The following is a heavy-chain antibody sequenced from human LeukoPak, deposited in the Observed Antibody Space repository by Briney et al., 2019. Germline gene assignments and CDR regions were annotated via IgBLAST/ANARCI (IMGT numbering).Heavy chain of an antibody. Sequence: ASVKVSCKASGYTFTSYEIIWLRQATGQGLEWMGWMNPNRGNTGYAQKFQGRVTMTRNTSMSTAYMEVSSLGSEDTAVYYCARGLTGYDILTGSLRYYYYYYMDVWGKGTTVTISS. V-gene: IGHV1-8*01. CDR3: ARGLTGYDILTGSLRYYYYYYMDV. D-gene: IGHD3-9*01. CDR1: GYTFTSYE. J-gene: IGHJ6*03. CDR2: MNPNRGNT.